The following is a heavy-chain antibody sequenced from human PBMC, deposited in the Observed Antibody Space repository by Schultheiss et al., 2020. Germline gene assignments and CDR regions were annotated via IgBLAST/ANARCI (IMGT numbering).Heavy chain of an antibody. V-gene: IGHV1-2*02. Sequence: ASVKVSCKASGYTFTAYYMHWVRQAPGQGLEWMGWINPNSGGTNYAQKFQGRVTMTRDTSTSTVSMEVSSLRSEDTAVYFCARDAEYCGGDCYSLYYFDYWGQGTLVTVSS. CDR1: GYTFTAYY. D-gene: IGHD2-21*02. J-gene: IGHJ4*02. CDR3: ARDAEYCGGDCYSLYYFDY. CDR2: INPNSGGT.